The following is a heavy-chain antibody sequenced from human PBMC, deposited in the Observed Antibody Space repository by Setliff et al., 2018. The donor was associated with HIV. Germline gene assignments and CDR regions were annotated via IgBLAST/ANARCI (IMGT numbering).Heavy chain of an antibody. CDR3: ASWHGGQEAFEI. CDR2: IYYIGSV. V-gene: IGHV4-59*01. CDR1: GVSITTYY. Sequence: SETLSLTCTVSGVSITTYYWSWIRQTPGKGLERIGYIYYIGSVIYNYSFESRVTMTLDMSKSQFSLSLRSLTAADTAVYYCASWHGGQEAFEIWGQGTKVTVSS. D-gene: IGHD3-16*01. J-gene: IGHJ3*02.